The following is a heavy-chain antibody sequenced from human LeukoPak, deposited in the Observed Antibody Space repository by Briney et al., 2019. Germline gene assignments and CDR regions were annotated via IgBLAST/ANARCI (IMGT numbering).Heavy chain of an antibody. CDR3: ARDVTTVTTPDLFDY. CDR2: MYVSGST. V-gene: IGHV4-4*07. D-gene: IGHD4-17*01. CDR1: GASISNNF. Sequence: PSETLSLTCTVSGASISNNFWSWIRQPAGKGLEWIGRMYVSGSTNYNPSLKSRVTMSVDKSKNQFSLNLTSVTAADTAVYYCARDVTTVTTPDLFDYWGQGTLVTVSS. J-gene: IGHJ4*02.